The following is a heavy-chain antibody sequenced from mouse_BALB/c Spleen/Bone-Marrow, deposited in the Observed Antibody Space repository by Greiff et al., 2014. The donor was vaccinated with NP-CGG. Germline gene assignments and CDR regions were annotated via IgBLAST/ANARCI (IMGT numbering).Heavy chain of an antibody. V-gene: IGHV1-61*01. J-gene: IGHJ2*01. D-gene: IGHD2-10*02. Sequence: VQLQQSGAELVRPGASVKLSCKASGYTFTGYWMNWVKQRPGQGLEWIGMIDPSDSETHYNEMFKDKATLTVDKSSSTVYMQFSGPTSEDSAVYYCVRKYGKGGDYWGQGTTLTVPS. CDR3: VRKYGKGGDY. CDR1: GYTFTGYW. CDR2: IDPSDSET.